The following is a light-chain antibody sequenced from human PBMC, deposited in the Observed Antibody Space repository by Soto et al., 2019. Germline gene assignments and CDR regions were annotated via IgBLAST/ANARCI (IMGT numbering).Light chain of an antibody. CDR1: SSDIGGYNY. CDR3: SSYTTSSTVA. J-gene: IGLJ2*01. CDR2: EVS. V-gene: IGLV2-14*01. Sequence: QSALTQSASVSGSPGQSITISCTGTSSDIGGYNYVSWYQQHPDKAPKLMIFEVSNRPSGVSNRVSGSKSGNTASLTISGLLPEDEADYYCSSYTTSSTVAFCGGTKLTVL.